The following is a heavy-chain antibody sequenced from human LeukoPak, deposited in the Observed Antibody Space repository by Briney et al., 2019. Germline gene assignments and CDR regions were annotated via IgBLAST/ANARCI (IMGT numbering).Heavy chain of an antibody. Sequence: GGSLRLSCAASGFTFSDYSMSWIRQAPGKGLEWVSYIISSGSTIYYAESVKGRFTISRDNAKNSLYLQMNSLRAEDTAVYYCARGYRWLQLSIRCPFDYWGQGTLVTVSS. CDR2: IISSGSTI. D-gene: IGHD5-24*01. J-gene: IGHJ4*02. CDR3: ARGYRWLQLSIRCPFDY. CDR1: GFTFSDYS. V-gene: IGHV3-11*01.